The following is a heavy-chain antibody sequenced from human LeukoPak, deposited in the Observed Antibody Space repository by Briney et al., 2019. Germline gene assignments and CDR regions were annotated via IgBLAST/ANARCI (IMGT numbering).Heavy chain of an antibody. D-gene: IGHD6-13*01. CDR3: VMYSRADY. J-gene: IGHJ4*02. V-gene: IGHV3-7*01. Sequence: PGGSLRLSCTASGFTFGDYAMSWFRQAPGKGLEWVANIKQDGSEKYYVDSVKGRFTISRDNAKNSLYLQMNSLRAEDTAVYYCVMYSRADYWGQGTLVTVSS. CDR2: IKQDGSEK. CDR1: GFTFGDYA.